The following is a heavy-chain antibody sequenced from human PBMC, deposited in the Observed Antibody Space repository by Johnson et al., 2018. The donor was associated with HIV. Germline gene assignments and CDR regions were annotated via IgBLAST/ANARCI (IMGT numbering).Heavy chain of an antibody. J-gene: IGHJ3*02. Sequence: QVQLVESGGGVVQPGRSLRLSCAASEFTFRSYALHWVRQAPGKGLEWVAVISYDGSNKYYADSVKGRFTISRDNSKNTLYLQMNSLRAEDTAVYYCARDQSSRQAFDIWGQGTTVTVSS. CDR2: ISYDGSNK. V-gene: IGHV3-30*04. CDR1: EFTFRSYA. D-gene: IGHD6-6*01. CDR3: ARDQSSRQAFDI.